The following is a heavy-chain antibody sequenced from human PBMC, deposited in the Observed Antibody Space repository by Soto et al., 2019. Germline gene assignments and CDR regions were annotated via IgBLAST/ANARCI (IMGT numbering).Heavy chain of an antibody. CDR2: IWYDGSNK. V-gene: IGHV3-33*01. CDR3: ARDVGEPNRPGYNWFDP. J-gene: IGHJ5*02. D-gene: IGHD1-26*01. CDR1: GFTFSSYG. Sequence: PGGSLRLSCAASGFTFSSYGMHWVRQAPGKGLEWVAVIWYDGSNKYYADSVKGRFTISRDNSKNTLYLQMNSLRAEDTAVYYCARDVGEPNRPGYNWFDPWGQGTLVTVSS.